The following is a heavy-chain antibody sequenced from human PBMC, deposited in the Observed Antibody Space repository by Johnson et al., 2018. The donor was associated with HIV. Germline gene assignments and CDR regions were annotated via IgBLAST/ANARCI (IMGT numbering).Heavy chain of an antibody. J-gene: IGHJ3*02. D-gene: IGHD2-15*01. Sequence: QVQLVESGGGLVKPGGSLRLSCAVSGFTFSDYYMSWIRQAPGTGLEWVSYISSSGSTKYYADPVQGRFTISRDTAKNSLYLQMNSLRAEDTAVYYCARDQPPGYCSGGSCYSGAFDIWGQGTMVTVSS. CDR1: GFTFSDYY. CDR2: ISSSGSTK. V-gene: IGHV3-11*04. CDR3: ARDQPPGYCSGGSCYSGAFDI.